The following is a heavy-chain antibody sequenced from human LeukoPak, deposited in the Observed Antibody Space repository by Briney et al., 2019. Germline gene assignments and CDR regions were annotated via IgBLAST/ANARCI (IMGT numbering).Heavy chain of an antibody. CDR3: ARAATMIVVTPDY. V-gene: IGHV3-11*01. CDR2: ISSSGSTI. Sequence: GGSLRLSCAASGFTFSDYYMSWIRQAPGKGLEWVSYISSSGSTIYYADSVKGRFTISRDNAKNSLYLQMNSLRAEDTAVYYCARAATMIVVTPDYWGQGTLVTVSS. J-gene: IGHJ4*02. D-gene: IGHD3-22*01. CDR1: GFTFSDYY.